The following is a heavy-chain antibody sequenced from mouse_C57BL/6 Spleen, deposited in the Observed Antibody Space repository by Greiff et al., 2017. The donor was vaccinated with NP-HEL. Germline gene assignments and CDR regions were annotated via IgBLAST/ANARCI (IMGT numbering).Heavy chain of an antibody. D-gene: IGHD3-1*01. J-gene: IGHJ4*01. CDR3: ARQGSHAMDY. CDR2: ISSGGSYT. CDR1: GFTFSSYG. Sequence: EVKLQESGGDLVKPGGSLKLSCAASGFTFSSYGMSWVRQTPDKRLEWVATISSGGSYTYYPDSVKGRFTISRDNAKNTLYLQMSSLKSEDTAMYYCARQGSHAMDYWGQGTSVTVSS. V-gene: IGHV5-6*01.